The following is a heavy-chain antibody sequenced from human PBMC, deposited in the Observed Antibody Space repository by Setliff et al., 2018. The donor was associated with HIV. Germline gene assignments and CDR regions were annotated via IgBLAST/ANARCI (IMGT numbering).Heavy chain of an antibody. CDR1: GFTFSSYG. CDR2: IWYDGSNK. CDR3: VRDWLVREIIAVYYFDH. D-gene: IGHD3-10*01. J-gene: IGHJ4*02. V-gene: IGHV3-33*01. Sequence: GGSLRLSCAASGFTFSSYGMHWVRQAPGKGLEWVAVIWYDGSNKYYADSVKGRFTISRDNSKNSLYLQMNSLRAEDTAVYYCVRDWLVREIIAVYYFDHWGQGTLVTVSS.